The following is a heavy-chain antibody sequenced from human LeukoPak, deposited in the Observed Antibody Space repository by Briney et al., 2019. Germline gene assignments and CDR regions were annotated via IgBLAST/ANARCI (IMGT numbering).Heavy chain of an antibody. D-gene: IGHD3-9*01. CDR3: ARGTYYDILSGDANDAFDI. Sequence: PGGSLRPSCAASGFTFSSYAMHWVRQAPGKGLEWVAVISYDGSNKYYADSVKGRFTISRDNSKNTLYLQMNSLRAEDTAVYYCARGTYYDILSGDANDAFDIWGQGTMVTVSS. CDR2: ISYDGSNK. V-gene: IGHV3-30*04. CDR1: GFTFSSYA. J-gene: IGHJ3*02.